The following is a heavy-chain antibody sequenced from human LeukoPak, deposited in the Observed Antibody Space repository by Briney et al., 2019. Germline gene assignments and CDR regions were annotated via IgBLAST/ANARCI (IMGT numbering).Heavy chain of an antibody. CDR1: GDSIRSYY. J-gene: IGHJ3*01. V-gene: IGHV4-59*12. D-gene: IGHD3-16*01. CDR3: ARLGALHDAFDV. CDR2: VHYSGST. Sequence: SETLSLTCTVSGDSIRSYYWSWIRQPPGKGLEWIGNVHYSGSTKYNPSLKSRVTISVDTSKNQFSLKVSSLTAADTAVYYCARLGALHDAFDVWGQGTLVTVSS.